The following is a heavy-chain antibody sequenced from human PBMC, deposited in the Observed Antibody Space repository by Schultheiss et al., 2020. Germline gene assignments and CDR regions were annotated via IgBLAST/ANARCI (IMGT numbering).Heavy chain of an antibody. CDR2: ISYDGSNK. J-gene: IGHJ3*01. Sequence: GGSLRLSCAASGFTFSSYAMSWVRQAPGKGLEWVAVISYDGSNKYYADSVKGRFTISRDNSKDTVYLQMSTLRPEDTAVYYCARTIAPRFRGAFDVWGQGTMVTVSS. D-gene: IGHD6-6*01. CDR3: ARTIAPRFRGAFDV. V-gene: IGHV3-30*03. CDR1: GFTFSSYA.